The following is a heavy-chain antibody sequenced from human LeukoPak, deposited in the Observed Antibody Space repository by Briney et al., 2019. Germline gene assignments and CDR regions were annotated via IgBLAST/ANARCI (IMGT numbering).Heavy chain of an antibody. CDR2: IYYSGST. D-gene: IGHD3-10*01. V-gene: IGHV4-59*01. CDR1: GGSISSYY. J-gene: IGHJ5*02. Sequence: SETLSLTCTVSGGSISSYYWSWIRQPPGKGLEWIGYIYYSGSTNYNPSLKSRVTISVDTSKNQFSLKLNSVTAADTAVYYCARDSSGSGSYFNWFDPWGQGNLVTVSS. CDR3: ARDSSGSGSYFNWFDP.